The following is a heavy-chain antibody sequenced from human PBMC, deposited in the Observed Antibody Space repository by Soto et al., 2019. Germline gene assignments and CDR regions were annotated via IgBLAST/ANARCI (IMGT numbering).Heavy chain of an antibody. V-gene: IGHV1-3*05. CDR3: ARSATTYCSGGGCYCNWFDP. Sequence: QVQLVQSGAEEKKPGASVKVSCKASGYTFTTYAMHWVRQAPGQRLEWMGWINAGNANTKYSQNFQGRITITRHTSASTAYMELSSLRSEDTAVYYCARSATTYCSGGGCYCNWFDPWGQGTLVTVSS. CDR1: GYTFTTYA. D-gene: IGHD2-15*01. J-gene: IGHJ5*02. CDR2: INAGNANT.